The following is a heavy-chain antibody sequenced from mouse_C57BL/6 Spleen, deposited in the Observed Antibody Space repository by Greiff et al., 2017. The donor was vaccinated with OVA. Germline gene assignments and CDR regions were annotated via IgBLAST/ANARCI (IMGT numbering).Heavy chain of an antibody. Sequence: QVTLKVSGPGILQSSQTLSLTCSFSGFSLSTSGMGVSWIRQPSGKGLEWLAHIYCDDDKRSNPSLKSRLTISKDTSRNQVFLKITSVDTADTATYYCARSKEDYYGSSLWYFDVWGTGTTVTVSS. CDR2: IYCDDDK. V-gene: IGHV8-12*01. D-gene: IGHD1-1*01. CDR1: GFSLSTSGMG. J-gene: IGHJ1*03. CDR3: ARSKEDYYGSSLWYFDV.